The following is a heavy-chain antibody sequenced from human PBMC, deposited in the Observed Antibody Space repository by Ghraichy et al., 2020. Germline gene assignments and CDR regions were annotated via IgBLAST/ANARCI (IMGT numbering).Heavy chain of an antibody. V-gene: IGHV3-23*01. Sequence: GESLNISCAASKFTFSNYAMSWVRQAPGKGLEWVSAISRGGGITFYTDSVKGRFTISRDDSSNTLYLQLNSLRAEDTAVYYCAKDGGRWAFDIWGQGTMVTVSS. CDR3: AKDGGRWAFDI. CDR1: KFTFSNYA. J-gene: IGHJ3*02. CDR2: ISRGGGIT. D-gene: IGHD3-16*01.